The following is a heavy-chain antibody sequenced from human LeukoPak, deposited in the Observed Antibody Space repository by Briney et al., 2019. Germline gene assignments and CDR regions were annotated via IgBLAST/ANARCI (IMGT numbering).Heavy chain of an antibody. CDR3: ASMSGYYPSYYFDY. Sequence: ASVKVSCKASGYTFISYGITWVRQAPGQGLEWLGWISAYNGNIDYAQKLQGRVTLTTDTSTSTAYMEVRSLRSDDTAVYYCASMSGYYPSYYFDYWGQGTLVTVTS. J-gene: IGHJ4*02. CDR1: GYTFISYG. D-gene: IGHD3-3*01. V-gene: IGHV1-18*01. CDR2: ISAYNGNI.